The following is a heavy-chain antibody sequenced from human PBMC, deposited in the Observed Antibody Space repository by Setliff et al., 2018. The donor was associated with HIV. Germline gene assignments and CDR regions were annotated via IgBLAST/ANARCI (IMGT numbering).Heavy chain of an antibody. CDR2: VATNGGST. CDR1: GFTFAAAW. CDR3: ARFANYYHTSGYGWFDP. V-gene: IGHV3-11*01. J-gene: IGHJ5*02. D-gene: IGHD3-22*01. Sequence: PGGSLRLSCAGSGFTFAAAWISWVRRAPGKGLEWVSSVATNGGSTYYAASVQGRFTISSDNSKNSLYLQMNSLRAEDTAVYYCARFANYYHTSGYGWFDPWGQGTLVTVSS.